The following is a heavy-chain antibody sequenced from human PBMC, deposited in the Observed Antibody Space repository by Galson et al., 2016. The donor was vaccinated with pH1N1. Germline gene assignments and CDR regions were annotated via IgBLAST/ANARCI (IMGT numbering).Heavy chain of an antibody. V-gene: IGHV4-34*01. CDR2: IHERGNA. CDR3: ARMFVEGLSGDDSGVFDY. Sequence: QVQLQESGPGLVKPSETLSLTCAVYGESFNTFYWSWIRQPPGKGLEWIGAIHERGNAHYNTSLQSRVSISIDTSKKHFSLKLTSVTAADTAMFYCARMFVEGLSGDDSGVFDYWGQGILVTVSS. CDR1: GESFNTFY. J-gene: IGHJ4*02. D-gene: IGHD4-23*01.